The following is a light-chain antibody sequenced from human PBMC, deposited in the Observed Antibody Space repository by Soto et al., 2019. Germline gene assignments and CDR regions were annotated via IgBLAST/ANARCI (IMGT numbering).Light chain of an antibody. CDR2: SNS. CDR1: SSHIGSNT. Sequence: QSVLTQPPSASGTPGQTVIISCSGSSSHIGSNTVNWYQQLPGTAPKLLIYSNSQRPSGVPDRFSGSKSGTSASLAISGLQSEDEADYYCAAWDDSMNGRYVFGTGTKLTVL. J-gene: IGLJ1*01. CDR3: AAWDDSMNGRYV. V-gene: IGLV1-44*01.